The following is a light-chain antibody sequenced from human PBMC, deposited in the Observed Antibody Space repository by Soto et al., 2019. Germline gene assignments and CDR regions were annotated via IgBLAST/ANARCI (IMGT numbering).Light chain of an antibody. CDR3: KHYNSYSEA. J-gene: IGKJ1*01. CDR2: KAS. V-gene: IGKV1-5*03. Sequence: DIQMTQSPSTLSGSVGDRVTIPCRAGQTISSWLAWYQQKPGKAPKLLIYKASTLKSGVPSRFSCSGSGTEFTLTIRSLQPDDFAPYYCKHYNSYSEAFGQGTKLDIK. CDR1: QTISSW.